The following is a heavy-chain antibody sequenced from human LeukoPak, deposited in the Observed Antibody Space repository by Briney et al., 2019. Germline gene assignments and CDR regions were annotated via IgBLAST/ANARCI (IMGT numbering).Heavy chain of an antibody. V-gene: IGHV3-33*06. CDR2: IWYDGSNK. CDR1: GFTVSSYG. CDR3: AKDSRLQLWDYFDY. D-gene: IGHD5-18*01. J-gene: IGHJ4*02. Sequence: GGSLRLSCAASGFTVSSYGMHWVRQAPGKGLEWVAVIWYDGSNKYYADSVKGRFTISRDNSKNTLYLQMNSLRAEDTAAYYCAKDSRLQLWDYFDYWGQGTLVTVSS.